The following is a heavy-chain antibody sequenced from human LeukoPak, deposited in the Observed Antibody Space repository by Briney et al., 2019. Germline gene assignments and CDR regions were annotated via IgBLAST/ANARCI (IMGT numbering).Heavy chain of an antibody. CDR3: AREKYGGSNDY. CDR2: IYYSGST. J-gene: IGHJ4*02. V-gene: IGHV4-59*01. CDR1: GAFISGNY. D-gene: IGHD1-26*01. Sequence: SETLSLTCAVSGAFISGNYWSWIRQPPGKGLEWIGYIYYSGSTKYNPSPKSRVTISVDTSKNQFSLRLSSVTAADTAMYYCAREKYGGSNDYWGQGTLVTVSS.